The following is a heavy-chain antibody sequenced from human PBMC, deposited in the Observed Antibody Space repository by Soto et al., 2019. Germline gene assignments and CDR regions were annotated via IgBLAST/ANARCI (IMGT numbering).Heavy chain of an antibody. CDR2: IHYSGRT. CDR3: VKDRIASGEMGALNY. J-gene: IGHJ4*02. CDR1: GGSISSYY. V-gene: IGHV4-59*08. Sequence: SETLSLTCTVSGGSISSYYWSWTRQPPGKGLEWIGYIHYSGRTKYNPSLKSRVTISVDTSKNQFSLKLSSVTAADTAVYYCVKDRIASGEMGALNYWGQGILVTVSS. D-gene: IGHD3-16*01.